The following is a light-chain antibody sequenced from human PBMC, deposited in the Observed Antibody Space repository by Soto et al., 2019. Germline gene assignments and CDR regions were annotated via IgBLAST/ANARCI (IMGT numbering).Light chain of an antibody. Sequence: DIQITQSPSSLSSSVLERFTITCRASQTINSFLNWYQQKPGKAPKLLIYGASNLQSGVPSRFSGSGSGTDFTLTISSLQPEDFAVYYCQKSYSSVRTFGQGTKVDNK. J-gene: IGKJ1*01. CDR3: QKSYSSVRT. V-gene: IGKV1-39*01. CDR1: QTINSF. CDR2: GAS.